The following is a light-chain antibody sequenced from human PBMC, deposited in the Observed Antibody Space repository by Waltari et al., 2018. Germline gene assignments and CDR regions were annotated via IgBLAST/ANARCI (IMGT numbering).Light chain of an antibody. CDR2: RNN. J-gene: IGLJ3*02. CDR3: ATWDDSLSGPV. V-gene: IGLV1-47*01. CDR1: DPNSGSKV. Sequence: QSVLTQPPSVSGTPGQRVTISCSGSDPNSGSKVAFWYQHVPGTGPKLLLYRNNQRPSGVSDRFSGSKSGTSASLAISGLRSEDEAQYYCATWDDSLSGPVFGGGTKLTVL.